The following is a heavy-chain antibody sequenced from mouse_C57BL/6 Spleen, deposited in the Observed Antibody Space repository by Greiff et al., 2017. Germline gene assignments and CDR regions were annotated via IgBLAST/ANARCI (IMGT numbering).Heavy chain of an antibody. CDR3: ARPFITTVVATDY. CDR2: IHPNSGST. J-gene: IGHJ2*01. Sequence: QVQLQQPGAELVKPGASVKLSCKASGYTFTSYWMHWVKQRPGQGLEWIGMIHPNSGSTNYNEKFKSKATLTVDKSSSTAYMQLSSLTSEDSAVYYCARPFITTVVATDYWGQGTTRTVSS. D-gene: IGHD1-1*01. V-gene: IGHV1-64*01. CDR1: GYTFTSYW.